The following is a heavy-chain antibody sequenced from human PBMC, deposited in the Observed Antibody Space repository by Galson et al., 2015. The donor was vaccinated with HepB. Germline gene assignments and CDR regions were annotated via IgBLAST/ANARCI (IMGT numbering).Heavy chain of an antibody. CDR1: GYTFTSYG. V-gene: IGHV1-18*04. Sequence: QSGAEVKKPGASVKVSCKASGYTFTSYGISWVRQAPGQGLEWMGWISAYNGNTNYAQKLQGRVTMTTDTSTSTAYMELRSLRSDDTAVYYCARGGVIVVVTASYYYYGMDVWGQGTTVTVSS. D-gene: IGHD2-21*02. CDR3: ARGGVIVVVTASYYYYGMDV. J-gene: IGHJ6*02. CDR2: ISAYNGNT.